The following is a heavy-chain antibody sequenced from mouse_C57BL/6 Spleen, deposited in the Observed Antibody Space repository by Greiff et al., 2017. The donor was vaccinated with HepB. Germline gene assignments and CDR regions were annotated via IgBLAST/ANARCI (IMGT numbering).Heavy chain of an antibody. Sequence: VQLQQPGTELVKPGASVKLSCKASGYTFTSYWMHWVKQRPGQGLEWIGNINPSNGGTNYNEKFKSKATLTVDKSSSTAYMQLSSLTSEDSAVYYCARSHYGSSHWYFDGWGTGTTVTVSS. CDR3: ARSHYGSSHWYFDG. CDR1: GYTFTSYW. CDR2: INPSNGGT. J-gene: IGHJ1*03. D-gene: IGHD1-1*01. V-gene: IGHV1-53*01.